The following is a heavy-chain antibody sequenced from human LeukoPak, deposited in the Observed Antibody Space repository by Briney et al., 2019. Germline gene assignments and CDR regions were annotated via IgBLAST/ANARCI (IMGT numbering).Heavy chain of an antibody. CDR3: ARVVSPPNDWLYP. V-gene: IGHV3-30-3*01. Sequence: GGSLRLSCAASGFTFSSYAMHWVRQAPGKGLEWVAVISYDGSNKYYADSVKGRFTISRDNSKNTLYLQMNSLRAEDTAVYYCARVVSPPNDWLYPWGQGTLVTVSS. CDR2: ISYDGSNK. J-gene: IGHJ5*02. CDR1: GFTFSSYA.